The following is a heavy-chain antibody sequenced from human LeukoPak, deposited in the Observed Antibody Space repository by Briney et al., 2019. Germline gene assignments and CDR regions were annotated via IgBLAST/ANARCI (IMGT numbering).Heavy chain of an antibody. CDR2: IYYSGST. V-gene: IGHV4-39*02. D-gene: IGHD2-15*01. J-gene: IGHJ5*02. Sequence: SETLSLTCIVSGDSISSSSYYWAWLRQPPGKGLECIGNIYYSGSTHYNPSLKSQVTISVDTSKNHFSLKLSSVTAADTAVYYCARVRGCSGGRCYSSSWFDPWGQGSLVTVSS. CDR1: GDSISSSSYY. CDR3: ARVRGCSGGRCYSSSWFDP.